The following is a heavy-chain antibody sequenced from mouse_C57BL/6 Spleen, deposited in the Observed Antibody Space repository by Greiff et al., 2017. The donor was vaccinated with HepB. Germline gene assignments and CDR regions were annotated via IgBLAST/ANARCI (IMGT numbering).Heavy chain of an antibody. D-gene: IGHD1-1*01. CDR2: IDPSDSYT. V-gene: IGHV1-69*01. J-gene: IGHJ1*03. Sequence: QVQLKQPGAELVMPGASVKLSCKASGYTFTSYWRHWVKQRPGQGLEWIGEIDPSDSYTNYNQKFKGKSTLTVDKSSSTAYMQLSSLTSEDSAVYYCARWDGSSYWYFDVWGTGTTVTVSS. CDR3: ARWDGSSYWYFDV. CDR1: GYTFTSYW.